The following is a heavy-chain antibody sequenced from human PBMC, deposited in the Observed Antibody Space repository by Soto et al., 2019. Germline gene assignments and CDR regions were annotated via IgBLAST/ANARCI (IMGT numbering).Heavy chain of an antibody. CDR2: IWYDGSSE. J-gene: IGHJ4*02. V-gene: IGHV3-33*01. CDR3: ARGVDYFDY. Sequence: QVQLVESGGGVVQPGRSLRLSCAASGFTFNRYGMHWVRQAPGKGLEWVAVIWYDGSSEYYADSVKGRFTISRDNSKNTLFLPMNSLRAEDTAVYYCARGVDYFDYWGQGTLVTVSS. CDR1: GFTFNRYG.